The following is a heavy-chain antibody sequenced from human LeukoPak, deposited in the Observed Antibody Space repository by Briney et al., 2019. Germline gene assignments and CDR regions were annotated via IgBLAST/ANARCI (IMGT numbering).Heavy chain of an antibody. CDR3: ARHRLISSSLPWFDP. J-gene: IGHJ5*02. Sequence: GESLKISCKGSGYSFTSYWIGWVRQMPGKGLERMGIIYPGDSDTRYSPSFQGQVTISADKSISTAYLQWSSLKASDTAMYYCARHRLISSSLPWFDPWGQETLVTVSS. CDR2: IYPGDSDT. D-gene: IGHD6-13*01. CDR1: GYSFTSYW. V-gene: IGHV5-51*01.